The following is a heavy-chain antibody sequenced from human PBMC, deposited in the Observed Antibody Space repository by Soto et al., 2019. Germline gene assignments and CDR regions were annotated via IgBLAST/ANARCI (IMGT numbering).Heavy chain of an antibody. D-gene: IGHD2-2*01. J-gene: IGHJ6*03. CDR2: IYPGDSDT. Sequence: GESLKISCKGSGYSFTSYWIGWVRQMPGKGLEWMGIIYPGDSDTRYSPSFQGQVTISADKSISTAYLQWSSLKASETAMYYCARRTWITRKNYYYYYMDVWGKGTTVTVSS. CDR3: ARRTWITRKNYYYYYMDV. V-gene: IGHV5-51*01. CDR1: GYSFTSYW.